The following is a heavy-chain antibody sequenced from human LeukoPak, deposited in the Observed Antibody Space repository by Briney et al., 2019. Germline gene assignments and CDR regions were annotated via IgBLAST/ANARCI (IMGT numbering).Heavy chain of an antibody. V-gene: IGHV4-38-2*02. J-gene: IGHJ4*02. Sequence: PSETLSLTCTVSSYSISSGYYWGWIRQPPGKGLEWIGNIYHSGNTYYKPSLKSRVTISVDTSKNQFSLKLSSVTAADTAVYYCAGGVTIVRGTSKHFDYWGQGTLVTVSS. CDR1: SYSISSGYY. CDR2: IYHSGNT. CDR3: AGGVTIVRGTSKHFDY. D-gene: IGHD3-10*01.